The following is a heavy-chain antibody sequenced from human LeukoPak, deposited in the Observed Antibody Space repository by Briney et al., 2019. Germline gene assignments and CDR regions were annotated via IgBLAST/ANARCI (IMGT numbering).Heavy chain of an antibody. V-gene: IGHV4-4*02. J-gene: IGHJ4*02. CDR2: IYHSGST. Sequence: SETLSLTCTVSGGSISSSNWWSWVRQPPGKGLEWIGEIYHSGSTNYNPSLKSRVTISVDKSKNQFSLKLSSVTAADTAVYYCAREPSYYYGSGSSDYWGQGTLVTVSS. CDR1: GGSISSSNW. CDR3: AREPSYYYGSGSSDY. D-gene: IGHD3-10*01.